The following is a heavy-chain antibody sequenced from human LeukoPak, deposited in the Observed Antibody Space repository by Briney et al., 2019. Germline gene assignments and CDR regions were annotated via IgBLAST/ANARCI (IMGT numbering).Heavy chain of an antibody. CDR3: ARSVYDSGGYYRVLDY. Sequence: GGSLRLSCAASGFTFSSYWMHWVRQAPGKGLVWVSRIDSDGSTTSYADSVKGRFTISRDNAKNTLFLQMNSLRAEDTAAYYCARSVYDSGGYYRVLDYWGQGTLVTDSS. CDR2: IDSDGSTT. J-gene: IGHJ4*02. CDR1: GFTFSSYW. V-gene: IGHV3-74*01. D-gene: IGHD3-22*01.